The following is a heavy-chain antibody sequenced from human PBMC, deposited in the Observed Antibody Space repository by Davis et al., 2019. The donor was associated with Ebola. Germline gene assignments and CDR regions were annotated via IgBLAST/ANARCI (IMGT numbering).Heavy chain of an antibody. J-gene: IGHJ6*02. CDR2: IYSGGST. CDR3: ARDEVAAAGLEDSYYYYYGMDV. Sequence: GESLKISCAASGFTVSSNYMSWVRQAPGKGLEWVSVIYSGGSTYYADSVKGRFTISRDNSKNTLYLQMNSLRAEDTAVYYCARDEVAAAGLEDSYYYYYGMDVWGQGTTVTVSS. V-gene: IGHV3-53*01. CDR1: GFTVSSNY. D-gene: IGHD6-13*01.